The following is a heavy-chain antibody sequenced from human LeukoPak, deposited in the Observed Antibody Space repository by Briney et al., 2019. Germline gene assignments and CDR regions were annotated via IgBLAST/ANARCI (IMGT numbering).Heavy chain of an antibody. D-gene: IGHD6-6*01. CDR3: ARERVPSIAARRGWFDR. V-gene: IGHV3-30*04. CDR2: ISYDGSNK. J-gene: IGHJ5*02. CDR1: GFTFSSYA. Sequence: GGTLRLSCAASGFTFSSYAMHWVRQAPGKGLEWVAVISYDGSNKYYADSVKGRFTISRDNSKNTLYLQMNSLRAEDTAVYYCARERVPSIAARRGWFDRWGQGTLVTVSS.